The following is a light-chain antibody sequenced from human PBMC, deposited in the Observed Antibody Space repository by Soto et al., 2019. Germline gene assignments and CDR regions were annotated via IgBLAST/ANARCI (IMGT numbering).Light chain of an antibody. CDR2: RAS. J-gene: IGKJ2*03. V-gene: IGKV1-5*03. CDR1: QSVSTW. CDR3: QQYNTYPYS. Sequence: DIQMTQSPSTRSASVGDRVTITCRASQSVSTWLAWYQQRPGKAPKLLIYRASTLDSGVPSRFSGSGSGTEFTLTISSLQPDDFATYYGQQYNTYPYSFGQGTKLEIK.